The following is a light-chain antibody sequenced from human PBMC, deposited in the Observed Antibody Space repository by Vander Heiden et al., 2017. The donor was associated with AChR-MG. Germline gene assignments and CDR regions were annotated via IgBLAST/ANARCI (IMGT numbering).Light chain of an antibody. Sequence: QSVLTQPPSLSAAPGQKVTISCSGSSSNIGNNYVSWYQQLPGTAPKLLIYDNNKRPSGIPDRFSGSKSGTSATLDITGLQTGDEADYYCETWDNNLSVVFGGGTKLTVL. CDR1: SSNIGNNY. V-gene: IGLV1-51*01. CDR3: ETWDNNLSVV. CDR2: DNN. J-gene: IGLJ2*01.